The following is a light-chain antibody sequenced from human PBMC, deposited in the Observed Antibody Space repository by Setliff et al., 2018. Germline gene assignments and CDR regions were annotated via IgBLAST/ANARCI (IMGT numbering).Light chain of an antibody. Sequence: QSVLTQPRSVSGSPGQSVTISCTGSSSDVGAYNYVSWYQQHPGKAPKLMIYDVTKRPSGVPDRFSGSKSANTASLTISGLQAEDEADYYCSSYAGNFLFVFGIGTKVT. CDR3: SSYAGNFLFV. V-gene: IGLV2-11*01. J-gene: IGLJ1*01. CDR1: SSDVGAYNY. CDR2: DVT.